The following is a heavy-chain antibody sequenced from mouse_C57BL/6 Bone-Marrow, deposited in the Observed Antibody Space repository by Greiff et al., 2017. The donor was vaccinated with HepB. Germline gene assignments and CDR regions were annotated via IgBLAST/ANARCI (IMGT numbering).Heavy chain of an antibody. Sequence: EVHLVESGGGLVKPGGSLKLSCAASGFTFSSYAMSWVRQTPEKRLEWVATISDGGSYTYYPDNVKGRFTISRDNAKNNLYLQMSHLKSEDTAMYYCARDLIYYGTLYAMDYWGQGTSVTVSS. D-gene: IGHD1-1*01. CDR1: GFTFSSYA. J-gene: IGHJ4*01. CDR3: ARDLIYYGTLYAMDY. CDR2: ISDGGSYT. V-gene: IGHV5-4*01.